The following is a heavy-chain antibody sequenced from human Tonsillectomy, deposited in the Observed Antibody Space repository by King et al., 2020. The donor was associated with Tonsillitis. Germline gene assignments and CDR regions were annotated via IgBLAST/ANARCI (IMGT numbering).Heavy chain of an antibody. D-gene: IGHD3-10*01. CDR2: IYYSGRT. Sequence: QLQESGPGLVKPSETLSLTCTVSGGSFSNYYWSWIRQPPGKGLEWIGYIYYSGRTKYNPSLKSRVTISVDTSKNQFSLKLGSVTAADTAVYYCARGRGISPWGGSGTSYFNYWGQGTLVTVSS. CDR3: ARGRGISPWGGSGTSYFNY. CDR1: GGSFSNYY. J-gene: IGHJ4*02. V-gene: IGHV4-59*01.